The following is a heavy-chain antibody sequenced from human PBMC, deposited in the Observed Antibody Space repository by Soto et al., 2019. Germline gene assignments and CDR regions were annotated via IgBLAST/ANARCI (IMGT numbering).Heavy chain of an antibody. CDR3: ARRRSSLWLGTQTNWFDP. CDR1: GGSIISSNW. D-gene: IGHD3-10*01. J-gene: IGHJ5*02. CDR2: INHGGST. V-gene: IGHV4-4*02. Sequence: QVQLHESGPGLVKPSGTLSLTCTISGGSIISSNWWSWVRQPPGKGLEWIGEINHGGSTNYNSSLQSRVTISVDQSKNQVSLKMISLTAADTAVYYCARRRSSLWLGTQTNWFDPWGQGTRVTVSS.